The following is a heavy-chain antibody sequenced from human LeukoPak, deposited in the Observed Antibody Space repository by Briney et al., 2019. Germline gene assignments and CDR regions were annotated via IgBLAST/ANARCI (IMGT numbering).Heavy chain of an antibody. CDR3: GKAGSIRFDY. CDR2: MSGRGGRGGNT. D-gene: IGHD3-3*02. V-gene: IGHV3-23*01. Sequence: PGGSLRLSCAASGFTFSSYGMHWVRQAPGKGLEWVSGMSGRGGRGGNTYYADSLQGRLTISRDKSKNSLYLQMNSLRADDPAVYYCGKAGSIRFDYWGQGTLVTVSS. CDR1: GFTFSSYG. J-gene: IGHJ4*02.